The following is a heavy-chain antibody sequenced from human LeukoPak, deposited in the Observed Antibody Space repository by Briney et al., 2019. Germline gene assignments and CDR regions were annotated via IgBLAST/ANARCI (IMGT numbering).Heavy chain of an antibody. CDR3: ARGRGIVVD. J-gene: IGHJ4*02. D-gene: IGHD2-2*01. Sequence: GGSLRLSCAASGFTFSNYWMNWVRQAPGKGLVWVSRIKNDGGTSYADSVKGRFTISRDNAKNSLYLQMNSLRAEDTAVYYCARGRGIVVDWGQGTLVTVSS. CDR1: GFTFSNYW. CDR2: IKNDGGT. V-gene: IGHV3-74*01.